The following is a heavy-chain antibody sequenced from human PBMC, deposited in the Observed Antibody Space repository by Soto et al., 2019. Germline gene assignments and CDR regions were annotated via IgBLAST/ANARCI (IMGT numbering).Heavy chain of an antibody. V-gene: IGHV3-23*01. D-gene: IGHD3-22*01. CDR2: ISGSGGST. CDR1: GFTFSSCA. CDR3: AKDQNYYDSSGTEDDAFDI. Sequence: HPGGSLRLSCCASGFTFSSCAMDWVRQAPVKGLEWVSAISGSGGSTYYADSVKGRFTISRDNSKNTLYLQMNSLRAEDTAVYYCAKDQNYYDSSGTEDDAFDIWGQGTMVTLSS. J-gene: IGHJ3*02.